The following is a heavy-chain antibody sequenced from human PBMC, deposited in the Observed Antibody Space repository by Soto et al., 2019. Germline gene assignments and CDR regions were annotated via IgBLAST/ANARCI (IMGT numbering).Heavy chain of an antibody. CDR2: IFHTGST. J-gene: IGHJ4*02. V-gene: IGHV4-30-2*01. D-gene: IGHD3-10*01. CDR3: ARVITNDYGSGVLIDF. Sequence: QLQLQESGSGLVKPSQTLSLTCGVSGVSINSDTYSWSWIRQPPGRGLEWIGYIFHTGSTSYNPSLKSRVTISVDRSNSQFSLKLSSVTAADTAVYYCARVITNDYGSGVLIDFWGQGALVTVSS. CDR1: GVSINSDTYS.